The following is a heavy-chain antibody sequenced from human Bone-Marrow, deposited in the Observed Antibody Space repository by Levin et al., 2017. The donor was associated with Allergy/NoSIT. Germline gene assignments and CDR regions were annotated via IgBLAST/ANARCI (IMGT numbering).Heavy chain of an antibody. J-gene: IGHJ1*01. Sequence: GGSLRLSCAASGFTFSNAWMSWVRQAPGKGLEWVGRIKSKTDGGTTDYAAPVKGRFTISRDDSKNTLYLQMNSLKTEDTAVYYCTTEGGTMIVRHFQHWGQGTLVTVSS. D-gene: IGHD3-22*01. CDR1: GFTFSNAW. CDR2: IKSKTDGGTT. CDR3: TTEGGTMIVRHFQH. V-gene: IGHV3-15*01.